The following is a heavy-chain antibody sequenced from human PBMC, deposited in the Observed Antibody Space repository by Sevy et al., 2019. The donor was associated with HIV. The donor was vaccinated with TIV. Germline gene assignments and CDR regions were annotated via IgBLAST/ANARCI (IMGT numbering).Heavy chain of an antibody. V-gene: IGHV3-23*01. J-gene: IGHJ4*02. Sequence: GGSLRLSCAASGFTFSSYAMSWVRQAPGKGLEWVSAISGSGGSTYYADSVKGRFTISRDNSKNTLYLQMNSLRAEDTAVYYCANGFGWRYSSGWYYFDYWGQGTLVTVSS. D-gene: IGHD6-19*01. CDR2: ISGSGGST. CDR1: GFTFSSYA. CDR3: ANGFGWRYSSGWYYFDY.